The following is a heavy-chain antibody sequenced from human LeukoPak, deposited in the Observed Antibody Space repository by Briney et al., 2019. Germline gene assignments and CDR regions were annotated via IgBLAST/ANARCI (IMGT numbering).Heavy chain of an antibody. CDR1: GGSFSGYY. J-gene: IGHJ4*02. V-gene: IGHV4-34*01. CDR3: ARALEWELLADY. CDR2: INHSGST. Sequence: SETLSLTCAVYGGSFSGYYWSWIRQPPGKGLEWIGEINHSGSTNYNPSLKSRVTMSVDTSKNQFSLKLSSVTAADTAVYYCARALEWELLADYWGQGTLVTVSS. D-gene: IGHD1-26*01.